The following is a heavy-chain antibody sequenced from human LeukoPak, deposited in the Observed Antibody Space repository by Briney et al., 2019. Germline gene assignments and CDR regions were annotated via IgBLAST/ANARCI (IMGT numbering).Heavy chain of an antibody. J-gene: IGHJ4*02. CDR1: GGTFSSYA. V-gene: IGHV1-69*05. CDR2: IIPIFGTA. Sequence: ASVKVSCKASGGTFSSYAISWVRQAPGQGLEWMGRIIPIFGTANYAQKFQGRVTITTDASTSTAYMELSSLRSEDTAVYYCARDPQLYCSGGSCYERGHLPDNFDYWGQGSLVTVCS. D-gene: IGHD2-15*01. CDR3: ARDPQLYCSGGSCYERGHLPDNFDY.